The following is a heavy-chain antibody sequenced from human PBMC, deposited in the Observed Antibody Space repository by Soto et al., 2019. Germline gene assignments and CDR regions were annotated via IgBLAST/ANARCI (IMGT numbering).Heavy chain of an antibody. V-gene: IGHV3-30*18. CDR1: GFSFSDFG. CDR2: ISSDGSNK. CDR3: AKDFSRGPMGMSLDS. Sequence: QVQLVESGGGVVHPGRSLRLSCTASGFSFSDFGMHWVRQAPGKGLEWLALISSDGSNKFYADSVRGQFTVSRDRSENTLHLHMNAVRIDDTAMYYCAKDFSRGPMGMSLDSWGQGTLVIVSS. J-gene: IGHJ4*02. D-gene: IGHD1-26*01.